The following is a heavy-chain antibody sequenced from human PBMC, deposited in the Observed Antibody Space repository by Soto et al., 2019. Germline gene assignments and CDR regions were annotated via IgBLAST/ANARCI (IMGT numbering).Heavy chain of an antibody. V-gene: IGHV3-30*18. CDR2: ISYDGSNK. J-gene: IGHJ6*02. CDR1: GFTFSSYG. D-gene: IGHD6-6*01. CDR3: AKDVRIAARPYYYGMDV. Sequence: GGSLRLSCAASGFTFSSYGMHWVRQAPGKGLEWVAVISYDGSNKYYADSVKGRFTISRDNSKNTLYLQMNSLRAEDTAVYYCAKDVRIAARPYYYGMDVWGQGTTVTVSS.